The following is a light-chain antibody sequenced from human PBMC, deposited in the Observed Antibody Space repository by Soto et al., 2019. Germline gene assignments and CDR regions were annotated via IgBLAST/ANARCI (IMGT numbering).Light chain of an antibody. Sequence: QSVLTQPPSASGTPGQRVTISCSGSPSNIGSNTVSWYQQFSGSAPRLIMYGDYRRPSGVPDRFSGSKSGTSASLAISGLPSEDESIFYCAAWDDSRSGHVVFGGGTKLTVL. CDR1: PSNIGSNT. V-gene: IGLV1-44*01. CDR2: GDY. J-gene: IGLJ2*01. CDR3: AAWDDSRSGHVV.